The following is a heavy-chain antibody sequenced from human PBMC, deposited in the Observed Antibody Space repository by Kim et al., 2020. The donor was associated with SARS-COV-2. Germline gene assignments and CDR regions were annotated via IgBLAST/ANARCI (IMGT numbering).Heavy chain of an antibody. J-gene: IGHJ4*02. D-gene: IGHD6-19*01. CDR1: GFTFRSYW. CDR3: ARRQYSSGYYYFDY. Sequence: GGSLRLSCAASGFTFRSYWMHWVRQAPGKGPVWVSRINGDRSTTSYADSVKGRFTISRDNAKNTLYLQMNSLRAEDTAVYYCARRQYSSGYYYFDYWGQG. V-gene: IGHV3-74*01. CDR2: INGDRSTT.